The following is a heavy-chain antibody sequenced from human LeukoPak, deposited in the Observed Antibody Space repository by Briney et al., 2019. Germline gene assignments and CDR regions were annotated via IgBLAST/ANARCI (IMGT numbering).Heavy chain of an antibody. CDR3: ARTVPAAINWFDP. V-gene: IGHV1-69*13. CDR2: IIPIFGTA. D-gene: IGHD2-2*01. J-gene: IGHJ5*02. Sequence: SVKVSCKASGGTFSSHAISWVRQAPGQGLEWMGGIIPIFGTADYEQNFQGRVTITVDESTSTAYMELSSLRSEDTAVYYCARTVPAAINWFDPWGQGTLVTVSS. CDR1: GGTFSSHA.